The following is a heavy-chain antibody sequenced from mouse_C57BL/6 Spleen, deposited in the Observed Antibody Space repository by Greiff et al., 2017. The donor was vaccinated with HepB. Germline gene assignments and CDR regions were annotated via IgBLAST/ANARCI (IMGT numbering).Heavy chain of an antibody. CDR3: ARGGAYDGYYGY. Sequence: QVQLKQPGAELVRPGSSVKLSCKASGYTFTSYWMHWVKQRPIQGLEWIGNIDPSDSETHYNQKFKDKATLTVDKSSSTAYMQLSSLTSEDSAVYYCARGGAYDGYYGYWGQGTLVTVSA. D-gene: IGHD2-3*01. CDR2: IDPSDSET. V-gene: IGHV1-52*01. J-gene: IGHJ3*01. CDR1: GYTFTSYW.